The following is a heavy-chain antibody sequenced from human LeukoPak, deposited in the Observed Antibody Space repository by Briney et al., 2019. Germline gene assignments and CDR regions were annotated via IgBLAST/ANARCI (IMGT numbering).Heavy chain of an antibody. CDR2: INPNSGGT. CDR1: GYTFTGYY. CDR3: AKDPTHFYGGNSAAIDY. V-gene: IGHV1-2*02. Sequence: ASVKVSCKASGYTFTGYYMHWVRQAPGQGLEWMGWINPNSGGTNYAQKFQGRVTMTRDTSISTAYMELSSLRAEDTAVYYCAKDPTHFYGGNSAAIDYWGQGTLVTVSS. J-gene: IGHJ4*02. D-gene: IGHD4-23*01.